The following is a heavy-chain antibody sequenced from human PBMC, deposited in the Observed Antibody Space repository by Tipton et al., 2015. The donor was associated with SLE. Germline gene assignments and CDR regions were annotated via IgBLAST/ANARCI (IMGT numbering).Heavy chain of an antibody. CDR2: IYYSGST. D-gene: IGHD1-26*01. CDR1: GGSISSYY. Sequence: TLSLTCTVSGGSISSYYWSWIRQPPGKGLEWIGYIYYSGSTNYNPSLKSRVTISVDTSTNQFSLKLSSVTAADTAVYYCARGRGWSSGYFDLWGRGTLVTVSS. J-gene: IGHJ2*01. V-gene: IGHV4-59*01. CDR3: ARGRGWSSGYFDL.